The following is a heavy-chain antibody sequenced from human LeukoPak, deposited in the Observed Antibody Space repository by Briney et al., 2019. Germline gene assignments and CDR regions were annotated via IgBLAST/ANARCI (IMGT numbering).Heavy chain of an antibody. V-gene: IGHV4-59*01. CDR3: ARGNDYGDSFDY. Sequence: SETLSLTCTVSGSSISAYYWTWIRQSPGEGLEWIGNIYYSGSANSNPSLKSRVTVSLDTSKNQFSLKVRSVTAVDTAVYYCARGNDYGDSFDYWGQGTLVTVSS. J-gene: IGHJ4*02. D-gene: IGHD4-17*01. CDR2: IYYSGSA. CDR1: GSSISAYY.